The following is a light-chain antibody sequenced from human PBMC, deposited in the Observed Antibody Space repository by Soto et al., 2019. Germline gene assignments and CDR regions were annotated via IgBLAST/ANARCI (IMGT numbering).Light chain of an antibody. J-gene: IGKJ5*01. CDR3: QQYYSTPIT. V-gene: IGKV4-1*01. CDR2: WAF. Sequence: DIVMTQSPDSLAVSLGERATINCKSSQSVLYSSNNKNYLXWYXKXTGQPPKLLIYWAFTRESGVPDRFTGSGSGTDFTLTISSLQAEDVAVYYCQQYYSTPITFGQGTRLEIK. CDR1: QSVLYSSNNKNY.